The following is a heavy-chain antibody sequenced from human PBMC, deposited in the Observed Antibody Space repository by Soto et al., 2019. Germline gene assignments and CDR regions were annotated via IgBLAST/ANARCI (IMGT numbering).Heavy chain of an antibody. Sequence: QVQLQESGPGLVKPSETLSLTCTVSGGSISSYYWSWIRQSPGKGLEWIGYIHYSGSTKSIPSPKSRVTISVDTSRNQVSLKLSSVTTADSAVYFCARARYQLLHPYYYGMDVWGQGTTVTVSS. CDR2: IHYSGST. J-gene: IGHJ6*02. V-gene: IGHV4-59*01. CDR1: GGSISSYY. CDR3: ARARYQLLHPYYYGMDV. D-gene: IGHD2-2*01.